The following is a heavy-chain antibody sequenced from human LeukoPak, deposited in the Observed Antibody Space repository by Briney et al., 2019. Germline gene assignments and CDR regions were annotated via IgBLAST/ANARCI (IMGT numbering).Heavy chain of an antibody. CDR2: ISTSGGST. V-gene: IGHV3-23*01. CDR3: AKQAYDIPRTDFDY. CDR1: GFTFTSYD. Sequence: GGSLRLSCAASGFTFTSYDMSWVRQAPGKGLEWVSTISTSGGSTYYADSVKGRFTISRDNSKRTLHLQMNSRRAEDTAIYYCAKQAYDIPRTDFDYWGQGTLVTVSS. D-gene: IGHD3-22*01. J-gene: IGHJ4*02.